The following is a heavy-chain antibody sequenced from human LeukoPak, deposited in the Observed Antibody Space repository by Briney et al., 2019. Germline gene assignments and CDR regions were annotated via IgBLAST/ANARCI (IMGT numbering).Heavy chain of an antibody. D-gene: IGHD6-13*01. CDR3: ARVKAAAGHYYFDY. Sequence: SETLSLTCTVSGGSISSYYWSWIRQPPGKGLEWIGYIYYSGSTNYNPSLKSRVTISVDTSKNQFSLKLSSVTAADTAVYYCARVKAAAGHYYFDYWGQGTLVTVSS. J-gene: IGHJ4*02. CDR2: IYYSGST. CDR1: GGSISSYY. V-gene: IGHV4-59*01.